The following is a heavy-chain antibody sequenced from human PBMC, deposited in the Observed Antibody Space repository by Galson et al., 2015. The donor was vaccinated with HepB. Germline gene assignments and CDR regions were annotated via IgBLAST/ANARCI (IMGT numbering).Heavy chain of an antibody. V-gene: IGHV3-15*01. Sequence: SLRLSCAASGFTFSNAWMSWVRQAPGKGLEWVGRIKSKTDGGTTDYAAPVKGRFTISRDDSKNTLYLQMNSLKTEDTAVYYCTTGPIWYSGYDFGYWGQGTLVTVSS. CDR2: IKSKTDGGTT. CDR3: TTGPIWYSGYDFGY. CDR1: GFTFSNAW. D-gene: IGHD5-12*01. J-gene: IGHJ4*02.